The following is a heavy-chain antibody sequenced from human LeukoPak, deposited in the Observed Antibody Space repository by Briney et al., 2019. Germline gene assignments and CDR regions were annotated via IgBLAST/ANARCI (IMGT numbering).Heavy chain of an antibody. D-gene: IGHD1-26*01. Sequence: SETLSLTCTVSGGSITSYFWSWIRQPPGKGLEWIGHIYFSGSTNYNPSLKSRVAISVDTSKNQFSLKLSSVTAADTAVYYCARHKSSGTYPLDYWGQGTLVTVSS. CDR1: GGSITSYF. CDR3: ARHKSSGTYPLDY. J-gene: IGHJ4*02. V-gene: IGHV4-59*08. CDR2: IYFSGST.